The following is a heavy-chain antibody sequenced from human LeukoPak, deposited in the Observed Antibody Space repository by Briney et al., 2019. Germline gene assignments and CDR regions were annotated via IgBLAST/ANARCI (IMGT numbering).Heavy chain of an antibody. CDR2: IKSKSDGGTT. CDR3: ATEYYGAYNF. Sequence: GGSLRLSCSASGFTFNNAWTSWVRQAPGKGLEWVGRIKSKSDGGTTDYAAPVKGRFTISRDDSKNTLYLQMNSLKTEDTAVYFCATEYYGAYNFWGQGTLVTVSS. J-gene: IGHJ4*02. V-gene: IGHV3-15*01. CDR1: GFTFNNAW. D-gene: IGHD4-17*01.